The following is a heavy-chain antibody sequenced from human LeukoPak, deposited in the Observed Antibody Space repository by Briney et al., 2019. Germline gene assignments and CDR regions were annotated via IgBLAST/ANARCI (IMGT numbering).Heavy chain of an antibody. D-gene: IGHD5-18*01. CDR3: ASGGYPAYDAFDI. V-gene: IGHV1-8*01. CDR2: MNPNSGNT. J-gene: IGHJ3*02. Sequence: ASVKVSCKASGYTFTSYDINWVRQATGRGLEWMGWMNPNSGNTGYAQKFQGRVTITRNTSISTAYMELSSLRSEDTAVYYCASGGYPAYDAFDIWGQGTMVTVSS. CDR1: GYTFTSYD.